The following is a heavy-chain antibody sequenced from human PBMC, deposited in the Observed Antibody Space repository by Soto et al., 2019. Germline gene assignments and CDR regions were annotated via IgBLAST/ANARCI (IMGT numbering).Heavy chain of an antibody. CDR2: IYWNDDK. CDR3: ARPYYDILTGYYNGYYFDY. J-gene: IGHJ4*02. D-gene: IGHD3-9*01. Sequence: SGPTLVNPTQTLTLTCTFSGFSLSTSGVGVGWIRQPPGKALEWLALIYWNDDKRYSPSLKSRLTITKDTSKNQVVLTMTNMDPVDTATYYCARPYYDILTGYYNGYYFDYWGQGTLVTVSS. CDR1: GFSLSTSGVG. V-gene: IGHV2-5*01.